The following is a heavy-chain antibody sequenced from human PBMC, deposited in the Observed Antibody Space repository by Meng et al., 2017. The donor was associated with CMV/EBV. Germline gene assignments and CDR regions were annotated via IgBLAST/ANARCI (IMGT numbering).Heavy chain of an antibody. D-gene: IGHD2-21*01. CDR1: GFTFSSYA. Sequence: CADSGFTFSSYAMSWVRQAPGKGLEWVSAISGSGGRTYYADSVKGRFTISRDNSKNTLYLQMNSLRAEDTAVYYCAKEASLFDYYFDYWGQGTLVTVSS. J-gene: IGHJ4*02. V-gene: IGHV3-23*01. CDR3: AKEASLFDYYFDY. CDR2: ISGSGGRT.